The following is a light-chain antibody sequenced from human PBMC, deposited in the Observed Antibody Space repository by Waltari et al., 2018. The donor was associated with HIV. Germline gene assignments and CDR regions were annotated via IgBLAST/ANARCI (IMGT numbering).Light chain of an antibody. CDR1: QSVSSY. CDR3: QQRSNWHGEFT. V-gene: IGKV3-11*01. J-gene: IGKJ3*01. Sequence: EIVLTQSPATLSLSPGERATLSSRASQSVSSYLAWYQHKPGQAPRLLIYDASNRATGIPARFSGSGSGTDFTLTISSLEPEDFAVYYCQQRSNWHGEFTFGPGTKVDIK. CDR2: DAS.